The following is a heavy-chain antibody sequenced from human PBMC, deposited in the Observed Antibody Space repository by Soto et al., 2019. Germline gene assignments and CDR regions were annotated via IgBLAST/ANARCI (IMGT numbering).Heavy chain of an antibody. CDR3: TTDVGDSRX. Sequence: PGGSLRLSCAASGFTFSNAWMSWVRQAPGKGLEWVVSIKSKTDGGTTDYAAPVKGRFTISRDDSKNTLYMQMNSLKTEDTAVYYCTTDVGDSRXWGQGTRVTVSX. CDR2: IKSKTDGGTT. J-gene: IGHJ4*02. V-gene: IGHV3-15*01. D-gene: IGHD1-26*01. CDR1: GFTFSNAW.